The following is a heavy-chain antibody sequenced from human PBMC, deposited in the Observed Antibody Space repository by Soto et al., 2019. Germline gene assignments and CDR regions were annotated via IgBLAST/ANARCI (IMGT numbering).Heavy chain of an antibody. CDR1: GGIFSTYA. J-gene: IGHJ4*02. Sequence: QVQLVQSGAEVKKPGSSVKVSCKASGGIFSTYAISWLRQAPGQGLEWMGGIIPLFGTPNYAQRFKGRVTNTADESTSTAYMELSRLRSEDTAVYDCARDRDDYGSGNYYNRIDFWGQGTLVTVSS. D-gene: IGHD3-10*01. V-gene: IGHV1-69*01. CDR2: IIPLFGTP. CDR3: ARDRDDYGSGNYYNRIDF.